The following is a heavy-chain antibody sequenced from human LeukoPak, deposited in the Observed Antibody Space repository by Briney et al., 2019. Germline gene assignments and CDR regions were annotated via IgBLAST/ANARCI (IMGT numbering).Heavy chain of an antibody. CDR3: AKGGYSYGGEFDY. J-gene: IGHJ4*02. V-gene: IGHV3-43*01. D-gene: IGHD5-18*01. CDR1: GFTFDDYT. Sequence: GGSLRLSCAASGFTFDDYTMDWGRHAPGKGVEWVSVISWDGGSTYYADSVKGGLTISRDNRKNCVYVKMNSLRTEDTALYYCAKGGYSYGGEFDYWGQGTLVTVSS. CDR2: ISWDGGST.